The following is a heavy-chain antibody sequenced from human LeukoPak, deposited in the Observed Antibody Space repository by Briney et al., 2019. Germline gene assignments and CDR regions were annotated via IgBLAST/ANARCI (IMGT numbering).Heavy chain of an antibody. CDR3: ARGVTGGWYGDFQH. J-gene: IGHJ1*01. D-gene: IGHD6-19*01. CDR2: IYYSGST. Sequence: SETLSLTCTVSGGSINTYFWSWIRQPPGKGLEWIGYIYYSGSTNYNPSLKSRVTISVDTSKNQFSLRLSSVTAADTAVYYCARGVTGGWYGDFQHWGQGTLVTVSS. V-gene: IGHV4-59*01. CDR1: GGSINTYF.